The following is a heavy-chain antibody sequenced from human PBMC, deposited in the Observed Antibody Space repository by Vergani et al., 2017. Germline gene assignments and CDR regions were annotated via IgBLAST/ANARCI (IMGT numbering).Heavy chain of an antibody. J-gene: IGHJ4*02. V-gene: IGHV5-51*01. CDR3: ARHTTYTDS. D-gene: IGHD1-1*01. Sequence: EVELVQSGPEMRKPGESLKISCKVSEYSFGNYWIGWLRQMPGKGLEGMGIIYPADSDTRYSPSFQCQVTISADKSISTAFLQWDSLKASDTALYYCARHTTYTDSWGQGTLVTVSS. CDR2: IYPADSDT. CDR1: EYSFGNYW.